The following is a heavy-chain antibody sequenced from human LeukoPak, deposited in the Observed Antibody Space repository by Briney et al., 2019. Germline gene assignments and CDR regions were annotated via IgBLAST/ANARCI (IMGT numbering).Heavy chain of an antibody. V-gene: IGHV3-11*01. D-gene: IGHD3-10*01. CDR3: AREVVRGVITTKPGNASPDAFDI. Sequence: PGGSLRLSCAASGFTFSDYYMSWIRQAPGKGLEWVSYISSSGNTIYYADSVKGRFTISRDNAKNSLYLQMNSLRAEDTAVYYCAREVVRGVITTKPGNASPDAFDIWGQGTMVTVSS. CDR1: GFTFSDYY. J-gene: IGHJ3*02. CDR2: ISSSGNTI.